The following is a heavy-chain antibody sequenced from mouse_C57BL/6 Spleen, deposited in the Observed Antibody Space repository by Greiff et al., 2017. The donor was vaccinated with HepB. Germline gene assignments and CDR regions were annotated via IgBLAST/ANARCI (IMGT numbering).Heavy chain of an antibody. V-gene: IGHV1-72*01. CDR2: LDPNSGGT. Sequence: QVQLQQPGAELVKPGASVKLSCKASGYTFTSYWMHWVKQRPGRGLEWIGSLDPNSGGTKYNEKFKSKATLTVDKPSSTAYMQLSSLTSEDSAVYYGARWGPYAMDYWGQGTSVTVSS. CDR1: GYTFTSYW. J-gene: IGHJ4*01. CDR3: ARWGPYAMDY.